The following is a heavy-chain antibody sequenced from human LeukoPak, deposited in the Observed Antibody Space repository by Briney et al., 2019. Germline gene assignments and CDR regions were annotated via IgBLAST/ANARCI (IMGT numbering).Heavy chain of an antibody. CDR2: ISGSGSST. CDR3: AKAGSTAWTAVDF. D-gene: IGHD2-2*01. J-gene: IGHJ4*02. CDR1: RFTFSSCA. V-gene: IGHV3-23*01. Sequence: GGSLRLSCAASRFTFSSCAMNWVRLAPGKGLEWVSVISGSGSSTYYAASVKGRFTISRDNSKNILYLQMKSLRVEDTAIYYCAKAGSTAWTAVDFWGQGTLVTVSS.